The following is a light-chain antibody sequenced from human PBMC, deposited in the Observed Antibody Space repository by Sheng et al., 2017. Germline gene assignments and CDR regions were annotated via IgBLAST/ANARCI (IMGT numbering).Light chain of an antibody. V-gene: IGKV3-20*01. J-gene: IGKJ2*03. Sequence: EIVLTQSPGTLSLSPGERATLSCRASQSVRSSYLAWYQQKPGQAPRLLIYGASSRATGIPDRFSGSGSGTDFTLIISRLEPEDFAVYYCQQYGSSSVSFGQGTKLEIK. CDR3: QQYGSSSVS. CDR2: GAS. CDR1: QSVRSSY.